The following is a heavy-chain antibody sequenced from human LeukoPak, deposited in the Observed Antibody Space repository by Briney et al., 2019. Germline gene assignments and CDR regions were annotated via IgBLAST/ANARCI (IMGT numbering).Heavy chain of an antibody. CDR2: IYYTGST. V-gene: IGHV4-59*02. D-gene: IGHD6-19*01. CDR3: ARASLSIAVAGTPYYFDY. Sequence: SETLSLTCTISGGSVSDYYWSWIRQSPGKGLEWIGYIYYTGSTTYNPSLKSRVTMSADTSKNQFSLNLNSVTAADTAVYYCARASLSIAVAGTPYYFDYWGQGTLVTVSS. J-gene: IGHJ4*02. CDR1: GGSVSDYY.